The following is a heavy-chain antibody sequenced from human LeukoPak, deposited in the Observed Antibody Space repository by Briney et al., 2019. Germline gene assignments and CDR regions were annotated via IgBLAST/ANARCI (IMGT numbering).Heavy chain of an antibody. J-gene: IGHJ4*02. CDR3: AKNGGFGELSG. Sequence: GGSLRLSCAASGFTFSSYWMSWVRQAPGKGLEWVANIKKDGSEKYYVDSVKGRFTISRDNAKNSLYLQMNSLRAEDTAVYYCAKNGGFGELSGWGQGTLVTVSS. V-gene: IGHV3-7*01. CDR1: GFTFSSYW. CDR2: IKKDGSEK. D-gene: IGHD3-10*01.